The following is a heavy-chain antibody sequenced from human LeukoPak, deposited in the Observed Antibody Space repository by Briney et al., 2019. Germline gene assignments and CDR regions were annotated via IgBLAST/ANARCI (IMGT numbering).Heavy chain of an antibody. CDR1: GFTFSSYA. CDR2: ISGRGDNT. J-gene: IGHJ4*02. Sequence: GGSLRLSCAASGFTFSSYAMNWVRQAPGKGLEWVSAISGRGDNTYYTDSVRGRFTISRDNSRNTLYLQMNSLRAEDTAVYYCAKCLLLRSDDCAPFDCWGQGILVTVSS. CDR3: AKCLLLRSDDCAPFDC. D-gene: IGHD2-21*02. V-gene: IGHV3-23*01.